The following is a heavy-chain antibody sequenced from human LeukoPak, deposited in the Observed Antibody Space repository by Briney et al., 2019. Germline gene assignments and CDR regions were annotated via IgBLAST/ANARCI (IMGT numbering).Heavy chain of an antibody. CDR1: GFTFRSYG. CDR2: ISYDGSNK. Sequence: GGSLRLSCAASGFTFRSYGMHWVRQAPGKGLEWVAVISYDGSNKYYADSVKGRFTISRDNSKNTLYLQMNSLRAEDTAVYYCAKVRRGYCSSTSCYHLDYWGQGTLVTVSS. D-gene: IGHD2-2*01. V-gene: IGHV3-30*18. CDR3: AKVRRGYCSSTSCYHLDY. J-gene: IGHJ4*02.